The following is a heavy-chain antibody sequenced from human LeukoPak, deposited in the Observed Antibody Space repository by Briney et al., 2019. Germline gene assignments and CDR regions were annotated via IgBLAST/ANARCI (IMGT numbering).Heavy chain of an antibody. Sequence: GASVKVSCKASGYTFTSYGISWVRQAPGQGLEWMGWISAYNGNTNYAQKLQGRVTMTTDTSTSTAYMELRSLRSDDTAVYYCARGRDIVLMVYATNWFDPWGQGTLVTVSS. D-gene: IGHD2-8*01. CDR1: GYTFTSYG. V-gene: IGHV1-18*01. CDR3: ARGRDIVLMVYATNWFDP. J-gene: IGHJ5*02. CDR2: ISAYNGNT.